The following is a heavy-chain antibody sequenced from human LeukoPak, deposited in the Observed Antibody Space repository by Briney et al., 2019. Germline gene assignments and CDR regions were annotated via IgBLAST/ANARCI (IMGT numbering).Heavy chain of an antibody. CDR3: ARGPSSNWSGLDF. D-gene: IGHD6-13*01. V-gene: IGHV3-74*01. Sequence: SGGSLRLSCAASGFCFSGHWMHWARQLPGKGLVWVSRISPTGSTTSYADSVKGRFTVSRDNAKNTLYLQVNNLRAEDTAVYYCARGPSSNWSGLDFWGQGTLLTVSS. CDR2: ISPTGSTT. J-gene: IGHJ4*02. CDR1: GFCFSGHW.